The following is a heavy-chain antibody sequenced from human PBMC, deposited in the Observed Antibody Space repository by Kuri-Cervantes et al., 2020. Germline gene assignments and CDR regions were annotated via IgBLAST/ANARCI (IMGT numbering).Heavy chain of an antibody. J-gene: IGHJ4*02. Sequence: GGSLRLSCAASGFTFSSYSMNWVRQAPGKGLEWVSYISSSSSTIYYADSVKGRFTISRDNAKNSPYLQMNSLRDEDTAVYYCARDRPYYYDSSGYWDYWGQGTLVTVSS. CDR1: GFTFSSYS. V-gene: IGHV3-48*02. CDR3: ARDRPYYYDSSGYWDY. D-gene: IGHD3-22*01. CDR2: ISSSSSTI.